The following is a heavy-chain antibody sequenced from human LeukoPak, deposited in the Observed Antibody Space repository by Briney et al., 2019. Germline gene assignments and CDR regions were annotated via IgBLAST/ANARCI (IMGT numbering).Heavy chain of an antibody. J-gene: IGHJ4*02. V-gene: IGHV4-59*01. Sequence: SETLSLTCTVSGVSISTYYWSWIRQPPGKGLEWLGYIYSSGSTYYNPSLKSRVTISVDTSKKQFSLKLSSVTAADTAVYYCAREGNTHAGVDQWGQGTGVTVSS. CDR1: GVSISTYY. CDR2: IYSSGST. CDR3: AREGNTHAGVDQ.